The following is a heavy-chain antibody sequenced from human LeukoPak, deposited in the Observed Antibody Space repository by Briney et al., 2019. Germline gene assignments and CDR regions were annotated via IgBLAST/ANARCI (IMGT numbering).Heavy chain of an antibody. CDR3: AREAPVGATDAFDI. Sequence: SETLSLICSVAGGSISSYYWSWIRQPPGKGLEWIGYIYYSGSTNYNPSLKSRVTISVDTSKNQFSLKLSSVTAADTAVYYCAREAPVGATDAFDIWGQGTMVTVSS. CDR1: GGSISSYY. J-gene: IGHJ3*02. V-gene: IGHV4-59*01. CDR2: IYYSGST. D-gene: IGHD1-26*01.